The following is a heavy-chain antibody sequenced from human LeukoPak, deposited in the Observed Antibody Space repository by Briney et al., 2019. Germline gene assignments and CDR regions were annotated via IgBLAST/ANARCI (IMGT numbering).Heavy chain of an antibody. J-gene: IGHJ4*02. CDR3: ARSGRVRA. D-gene: IGHD1-14*01. CDR2: ISSSSSYI. Sequence: GGSLRLSCTASGFTFSRYSMNWIRQAPGKGLEWVSSISSSSSYIYYADSVKGRFTISRDNAKNSLYLQMNSLRAEDTAVYYCARSGRVRAWGQGTLVTVSS. CDR1: GFTFSRYS. V-gene: IGHV3-21*04.